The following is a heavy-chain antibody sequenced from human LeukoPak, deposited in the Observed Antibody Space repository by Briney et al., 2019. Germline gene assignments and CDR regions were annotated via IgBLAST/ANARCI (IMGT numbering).Heavy chain of an antibody. CDR1: GSAFTSSDHY. CDR3: ARAFTPGIRRALWFGDLS. J-gene: IGHJ5*02. CDR2: VSAHGLDK. V-gene: IGHV3-30*03. Sequence: PGGSLRLSCAASGSAFTSSDHYIDWVRQAPGKGLEWLAVVSAHGLDKFYADSVKGRFTISKDFSTNTFSLQMNSLGGDDTGIYYCARAFTPGIRRALWFGDLSWGQGTLVSVSS. D-gene: IGHD3-10*01.